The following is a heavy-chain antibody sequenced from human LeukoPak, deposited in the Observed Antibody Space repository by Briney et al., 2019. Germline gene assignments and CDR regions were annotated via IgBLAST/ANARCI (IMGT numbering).Heavy chain of an antibody. CDR2: INPNSGGT. Sequence: ASVKVSCKASGYTFTGYYMHWVRQGPGQGLEWMGRINPNSGGTNYAQKFQGRVTMTRDTSISTAYMELSRLRSDDTAVYYCARKLGYCSSTSCAGFDPWGQGTLVTVSS. CDR1: GYTFTGYY. D-gene: IGHD2-2*01. V-gene: IGHV1-2*06. J-gene: IGHJ5*02. CDR3: ARKLGYCSSTSCAGFDP.